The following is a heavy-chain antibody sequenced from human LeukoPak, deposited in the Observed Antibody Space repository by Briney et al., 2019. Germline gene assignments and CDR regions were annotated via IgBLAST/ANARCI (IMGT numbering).Heavy chain of an antibody. CDR3: ESADSGWYLD. CDR1: GGTFSSYA. J-gene: IGHJ4*02. CDR2: IIPIFGTA. V-gene: IGHV1-69*06. Sequence: SVKVSCKASGGTFSSYAISWVRQAPGQGLEWMGGIIPIFGTANYAQKFQGRVTITADKSTSTAYMEVSSLRSEDTAVYYCESADSGWYLDWGQGTLVTVSS. D-gene: IGHD6-19*01.